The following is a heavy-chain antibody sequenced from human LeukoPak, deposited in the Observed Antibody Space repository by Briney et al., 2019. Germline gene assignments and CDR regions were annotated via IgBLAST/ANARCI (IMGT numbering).Heavy chain of an antibody. Sequence: ASVKVSCKASGYTFTSYYMHWVRQAPGQGLEWMGIINPSGGSTSYAQKFQGRVTMIRDMSTSTVYMELSSLRSEDTAVYYCAREPAMVRGVGYFDYWGQGTLVTVSS. D-gene: IGHD3-10*01. CDR2: INPSGGST. CDR1: GYTFTSYY. CDR3: AREPAMVRGVGYFDY. V-gene: IGHV1-46*01. J-gene: IGHJ4*02.